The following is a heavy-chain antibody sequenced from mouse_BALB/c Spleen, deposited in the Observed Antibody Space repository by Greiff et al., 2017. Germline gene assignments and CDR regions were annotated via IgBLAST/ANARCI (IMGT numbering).Heavy chain of an antibody. CDR3: VRHGGFDY. Sequence: EVHLVESGGGLVQPKGSLKLSCAASGFTFNTYAMNWVRQAPGKGLEWVARIRSKSNNYATYYADSVKDRFTISRDDSQSMLYLQMNNLKTEDTAMYYCVRHGGFDYWGQGTTLTVSS. CDR2: IRSKSNNYAT. CDR1: GFTFNTYA. J-gene: IGHJ2*01. V-gene: IGHV10-1*02.